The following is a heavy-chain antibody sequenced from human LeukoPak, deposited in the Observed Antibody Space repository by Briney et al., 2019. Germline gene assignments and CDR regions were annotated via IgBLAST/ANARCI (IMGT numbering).Heavy chain of an antibody. Sequence: PGGSLRLSCAASGITFSSYGMSWVRQAPGKGLEWVSYISSSSSYIYYADSVKGRFTISRDNAKNSLYLQMNSLRAEDTAVYYCARDQGGVGYWGQGTLVTVSS. D-gene: IGHD3-16*01. CDR1: GITFSSYG. J-gene: IGHJ4*02. V-gene: IGHV3-21*05. CDR3: ARDQGGVGY. CDR2: ISSSSSYI.